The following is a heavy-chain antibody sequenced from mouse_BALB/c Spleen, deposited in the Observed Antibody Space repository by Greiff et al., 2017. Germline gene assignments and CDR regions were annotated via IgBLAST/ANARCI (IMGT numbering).Heavy chain of an antibody. CDR3: ARDYGSSYEFAY. CDR2: ISSGGSYT. CDR1: GFTFSSYG. J-gene: IGHJ3*01. V-gene: IGHV5-6*01. D-gene: IGHD1-1*01. Sequence: EVKVVESGGDLVKPGGSLKLSCAASGFTFSSYGMSWVRQTPDKRLEWVATISSGGSYTYYPDSVKGRFTISRDNAKNTLYLQMSSLKSEDTAMYYCARDYGSSYEFAYWGQGTLVTVSA.